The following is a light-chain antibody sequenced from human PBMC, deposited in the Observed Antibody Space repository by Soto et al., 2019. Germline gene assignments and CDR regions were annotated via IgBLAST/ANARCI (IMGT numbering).Light chain of an antibody. CDR3: CSYAGSRRV. Sequence: QSALTQPASVSGSPGQSITISCTGTSSDVGSYNLVSWYQQHPGKAPKLMIYEGSKRPSGVSNRFSGSKSGNTASLTISGLQAEDEADYYRCSYAGSRRVFGGGTKLTVL. J-gene: IGLJ3*02. CDR1: SSDVGSYNL. V-gene: IGLV2-23*01. CDR2: EGS.